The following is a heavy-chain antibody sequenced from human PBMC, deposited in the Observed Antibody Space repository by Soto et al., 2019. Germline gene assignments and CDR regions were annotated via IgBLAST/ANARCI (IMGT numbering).Heavy chain of an antibody. CDR1: GYTFTSYG. Sequence: QVQLVQSGAEVKKPGASVKVSCKASGYTFTSYGIGWVRQAPGQGLEWMGWISAYNGNTNYAQKLQGRVTMTTDTXTTXAYMELRSLRSDDTAVYYCARDSVTMVRGVYSFDYWGQGTLVTVSS. V-gene: IGHV1-18*01. CDR2: ISAYNGNT. D-gene: IGHD3-10*01. J-gene: IGHJ4*02. CDR3: ARDSVTMVRGVYSFDY.